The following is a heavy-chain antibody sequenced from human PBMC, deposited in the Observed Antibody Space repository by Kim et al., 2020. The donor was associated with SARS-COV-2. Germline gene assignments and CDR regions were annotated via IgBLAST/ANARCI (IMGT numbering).Heavy chain of an antibody. Sequence: GGSLRLSCAASGFTFSECWLHWVRQAPGKGLVWVSRIIPDGRSTSYADSVKDRFTISRDNAKNTLYLQMNSLRAEDTAVYYCASGLTPGQHWGQGTLVTVSS. D-gene: IGHD2-15*01. CDR3: ASGLTPGQH. J-gene: IGHJ1*01. CDR1: GFTFSECW. CDR2: IIPDGRST. V-gene: IGHV3-74*01.